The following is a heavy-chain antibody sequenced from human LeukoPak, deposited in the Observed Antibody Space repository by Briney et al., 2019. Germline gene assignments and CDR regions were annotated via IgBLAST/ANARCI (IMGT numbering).Heavy chain of an antibody. J-gene: IGHJ4*02. CDR1: GGSISGYY. V-gene: IGHV4-4*07. D-gene: IGHD6-19*01. CDR3: ARDRGVTVPGRRLDY. CDR2: ISTSGST. Sequence: SETPSLTCTVSGGSISGYYWSWLRQPAGEGLEWIGRISTSGSTNYNPSLKSRVTISVDNSNNQFSLRLSSATAADTAVYYCARDRGVTVPGRRLDYWGQGTLVTVSS.